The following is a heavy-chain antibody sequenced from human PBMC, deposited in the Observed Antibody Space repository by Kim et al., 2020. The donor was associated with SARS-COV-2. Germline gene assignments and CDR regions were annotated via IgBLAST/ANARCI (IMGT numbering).Heavy chain of an antibody. V-gene: IGHV3-23*01. Sequence: GGSLRLSCAASGFTFSSYAMSWVRQAPGKGLEWVSAISGSGGSTYYADSVKGRFTISRDNSKNTLYLQMNSLRAEDTAVYYCAHLRYFDWSRDGYWGQGTLVTVSS. D-gene: IGHD3-9*01. CDR2: ISGSGGST. J-gene: IGHJ4*02. CDR1: GFTFSSYA. CDR3: AHLRYFDWSRDGY.